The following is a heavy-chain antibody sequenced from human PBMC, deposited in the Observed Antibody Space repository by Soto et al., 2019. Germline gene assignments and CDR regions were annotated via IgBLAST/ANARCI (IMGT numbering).Heavy chain of an antibody. D-gene: IGHD3-3*01. CDR1: GFTFSIYG. J-gene: IGHJ6*02. V-gene: IGHV3-7*03. Sequence: GVSRRRSWSTSGFTFSIYGMSWVRQATGKGLEWVANIKQDGREKYYVDSVKGRFTTSRDNAKTSLYLQMNSLRAEATAVYYCARVNDFWSGYSYYYGMDVWGPGTTVTVSS. CDR2: IKQDGREK. CDR3: ARVNDFWSGYSYYYGMDV.